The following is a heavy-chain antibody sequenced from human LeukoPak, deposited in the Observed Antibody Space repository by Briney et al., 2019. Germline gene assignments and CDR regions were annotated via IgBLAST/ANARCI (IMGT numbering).Heavy chain of an antibody. Sequence: GGSLRLSCAASGFTYISYDMTWVRQAPGKGLEWVSGISASGDRTYCADSVKGRFTISRDNSKNTLSLQMNSLRVEDTAVYYCAKDSVRSSGWFYFDYWGQGTLVTVSS. V-gene: IGHV3-23*01. J-gene: IGHJ4*02. CDR3: AKDSVRSSGWFYFDY. CDR1: GFTYISYD. D-gene: IGHD6-19*01. CDR2: ISASGDRT.